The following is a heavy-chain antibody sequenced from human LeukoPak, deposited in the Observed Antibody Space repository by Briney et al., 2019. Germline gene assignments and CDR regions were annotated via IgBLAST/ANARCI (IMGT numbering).Heavy chain of an antibody. Sequence: GGPLRLSCAASGFTFDNYAMNWVRQVPGKGLEWISLISWNSGTIGCADSVRGRFTISRDNANNFLYLQMNSLRAEDTALYYCARAYKDRSLAGKKEFFQHWGQGTLVTVSS. CDR1: GFTFDNYA. J-gene: IGHJ1*01. CDR2: ISWNSGTI. D-gene: IGHD6-19*01. CDR3: ARAYKDRSLAGKKEFFQH. V-gene: IGHV3-9*01.